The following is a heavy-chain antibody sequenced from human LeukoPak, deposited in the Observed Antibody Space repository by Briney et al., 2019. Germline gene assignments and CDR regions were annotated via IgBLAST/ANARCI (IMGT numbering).Heavy chain of an antibody. Sequence: PGGSLRLSCAASGFTFSTYWMHWVRQAPGKGLAWVSRINTDGSSTSYADSVKGRFTISRDNAKNTVYLQMNSLRAEDTAVYYCALPGNYWGQGTLVTVSS. CDR1: GFTFSTYW. CDR3: ALPGNY. V-gene: IGHV3-74*01. J-gene: IGHJ4*02. CDR2: INTDGSST.